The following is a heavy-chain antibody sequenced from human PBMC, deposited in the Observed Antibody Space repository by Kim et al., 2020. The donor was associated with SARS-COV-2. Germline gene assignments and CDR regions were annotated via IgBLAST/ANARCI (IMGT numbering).Heavy chain of an antibody. D-gene: IGHD2-21*01. V-gene: IGHV3-74*01. J-gene: IGHJ5*02. CDR3: ARDLGIVVGQQLPGTTNWFDP. CDR2: IHSDGSNT. Sequence: GGSLRLSCVASGFTFSNHWMHWVRQAPGKGLVWVSRIHSDGSNTINADSVKGRFTISRDNAKNTLYLQMNSLRAEDTAVYFCARDLGIVVGQQLPGTTNWFDPWGQGTLVTVSS. CDR1: GFTFSNHW.